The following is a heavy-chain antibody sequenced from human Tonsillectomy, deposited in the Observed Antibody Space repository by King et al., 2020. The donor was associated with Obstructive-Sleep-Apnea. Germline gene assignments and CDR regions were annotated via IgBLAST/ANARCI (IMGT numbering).Heavy chain of an antibody. CDR3: VKDQAGDYTPGWDLFD. CDR1: GFRFDDYS. D-gene: IGHD4-17*01. CDR2: ISWNSDTI. V-gene: IGHV3-9*01. Sequence: VRLVESGGGLVQPGRSLRLSCAASGFRFDDYSMHWVRQAPGKGLEWVSGISWNSDTIGYTDSVKGRFTIARANAKKSLCPQINSLRVGDTALYFCVKDQAGDYTPGWDLFDWGQGTQVTVSS. J-gene: IGHJ4*02.